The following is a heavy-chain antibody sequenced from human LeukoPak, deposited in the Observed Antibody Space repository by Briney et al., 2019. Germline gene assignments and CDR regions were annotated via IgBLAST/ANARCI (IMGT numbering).Heavy chain of an antibody. CDR1: GITVSSNY. CDR2: IYSGGRT. Sequence: GGSLRLSCAASGITVSSNYMSWVRQAPGKGLEWVSLIYSGGRTYYADSVKSRFTISRDKSKKTLYLQMNSLRAEDTAVYYCARTTPGYCSGGSCLGYWGQGTLVTASS. CDR3: ARTTPGYCSGGSCLGY. V-gene: IGHV3-66*01. D-gene: IGHD2-15*01. J-gene: IGHJ4*02.